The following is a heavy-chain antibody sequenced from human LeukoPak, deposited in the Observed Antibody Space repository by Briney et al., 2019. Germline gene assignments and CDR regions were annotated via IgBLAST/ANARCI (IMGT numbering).Heavy chain of an antibody. CDR3: AKDGGLWVSAHWGDS. D-gene: IGHD7-27*01. V-gene: IGHV3-23*01. Sequence: GGSLRLSCAASGFIFGHYAMTWVRQAPGKGLKWVSTITTGDGNTYYADSVKGRFTVSRDDSKNTLYLQMNSLRAEDTAVYYCAKDGGLWVSAHWGDSWGRGTLVTVSS. CDR2: ITTGDGNT. CDR1: GFIFGHYA. J-gene: IGHJ4*02.